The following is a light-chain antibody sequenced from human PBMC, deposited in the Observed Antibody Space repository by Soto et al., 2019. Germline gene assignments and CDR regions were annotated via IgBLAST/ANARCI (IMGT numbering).Light chain of an antibody. CDR3: QQYNNCPPIT. J-gene: IGKJ5*01. Sequence: EIVMTQSPATLSVSPGERATLSCRASQSVSSNLAWYQQKPGQAPRLLIYGASTRATGIPARFSGSGSGTEFTITISSLQSEDFAVYDCQQYNNCPPITFGQGKRLEIK. CDR2: GAS. CDR1: QSVSSN. V-gene: IGKV3-15*01.